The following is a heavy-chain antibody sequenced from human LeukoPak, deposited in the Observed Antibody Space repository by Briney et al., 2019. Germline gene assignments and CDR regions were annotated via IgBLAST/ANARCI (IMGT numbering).Heavy chain of an antibody. J-gene: IGHJ4*02. CDR1: GYSFTNNW. D-gene: IGHD1-26*01. CDR2: IYPGDSDT. CDR3: ARHNSGSYYSWFDY. V-gene: IGHV5-51*01. Sequence: GESLKISCKGSGYSFTNNWIGWVRQMPGKGLEWVGIIYPGDSDTRYSPSFQGQVTITADKSISTAYLQWSSLKASDTAMYYCARHNSGSYYSWFDYWGQGTLVTVSS.